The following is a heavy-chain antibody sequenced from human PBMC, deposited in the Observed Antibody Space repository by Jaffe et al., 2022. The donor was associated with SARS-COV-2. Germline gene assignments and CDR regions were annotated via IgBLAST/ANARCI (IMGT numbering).Heavy chain of an antibody. D-gene: IGHD3-10*01. J-gene: IGHJ5*02. Sequence: VQLQESGPGLVRPSGTLSLTCGVSGDSITNTKWWSWVRLSPGKGLEWIGEVSNSGDTNYNSPLKSRVTISLERPNNEFSLRLTSVTAADTAVYYCARGNGWGSSSDWFDPWGQGTLVTVSS. V-gene: IGHV4-4*02. CDR1: GDSITNTKW. CDR3: ARGNGWGSSSDWFDP. CDR2: VSNSGDT.